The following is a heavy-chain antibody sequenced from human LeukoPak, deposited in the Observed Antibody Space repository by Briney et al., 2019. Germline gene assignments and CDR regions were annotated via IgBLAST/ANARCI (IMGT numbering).Heavy chain of an antibody. CDR2: ISGSGGST. J-gene: IGHJ3*02. Sequence: GGSLRLSCAASGFTFSSYSMNWVRQAPGKGLEWVSAISGSGGSTYYADSVKGRFTISRDNSKNTLYLQMNSLRAEDTAVYYCAKVVAARLDAFDIWGQGTMVTVSS. CDR1: GFTFSSYS. D-gene: IGHD2-15*01. V-gene: IGHV3-23*01. CDR3: AKVVAARLDAFDI.